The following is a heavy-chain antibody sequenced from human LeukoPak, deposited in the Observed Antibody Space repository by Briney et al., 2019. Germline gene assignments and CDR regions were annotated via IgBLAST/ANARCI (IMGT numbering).Heavy chain of an antibody. V-gene: IGHV1-18*01. D-gene: IGHD1-26*01. CDR3: ARDPVGIDVDY. J-gene: IGHJ4*02. Sequence: ASVTLSCKASGYTFTSYGISWVRQAPGQGLEWMGWISAYNGNTNNAQKLQGRVTITTDTSTSTAYMELRSLRSDDTAVYYCARDPVGIDVDYWGQGTLVTVSS. CDR1: GYTFTSYG. CDR2: ISAYNGNT.